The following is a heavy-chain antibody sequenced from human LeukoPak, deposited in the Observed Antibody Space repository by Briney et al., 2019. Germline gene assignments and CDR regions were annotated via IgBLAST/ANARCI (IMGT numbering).Heavy chain of an antibody. V-gene: IGHV4-59*01. CDR2: IYYSGST. J-gene: IGHJ4*02. CDR3: ARTPIVAPMGYFDY. D-gene: IGHD5-12*01. CDR1: GGSISSYY. Sequence: SETLSLTCTVSGGSISSYYWSWIRQPPGKGLQWIGYIYYSGSTNYNPSLNSRVTISIDTSKNQFSLKLSSVTAADTAVYYCARTPIVAPMGYFDYWGQGTLVTVSS.